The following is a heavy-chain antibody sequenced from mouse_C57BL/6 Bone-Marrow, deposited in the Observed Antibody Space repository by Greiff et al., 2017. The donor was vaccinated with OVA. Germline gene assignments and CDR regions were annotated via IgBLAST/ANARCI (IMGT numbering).Heavy chain of an antibody. J-gene: IGHJ3*01. CDR1: GYTFTSYW. V-gene: IGHV1-64*01. CDR2: IHPNSGST. CDR3: ARAGYDYGGPWFAY. Sequence: QVQLQQPGAELVKPGASVKLSCKASGYTFTSYWMHWVKQRPGQGLEWIGMIHPNSGSTNYNEKFKSKATLTVDKSSSTACMQLSSLTSEDSAVYYGARAGYDYGGPWFAYWGQGTLVTVSA. D-gene: IGHD2-4*01.